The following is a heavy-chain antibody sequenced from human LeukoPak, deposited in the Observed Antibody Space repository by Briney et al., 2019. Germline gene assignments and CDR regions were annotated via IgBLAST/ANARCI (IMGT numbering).Heavy chain of an antibody. V-gene: IGHV3-23*01. J-gene: IGHJ4*02. CDR1: GFTFSSYT. Sequence: GGSLRLSCAASGFTFSSYTMSWVRQAPGKELEWVSAISGSTTSTYYADSVKGRFTISRDNSKNTLYLQMNSLRAEDTAVYYCAKEVSGWTADYWGQGTLVTVSS. D-gene: IGHD6-19*01. CDR3: AKEVSGWTADY. CDR2: ISGSTTST.